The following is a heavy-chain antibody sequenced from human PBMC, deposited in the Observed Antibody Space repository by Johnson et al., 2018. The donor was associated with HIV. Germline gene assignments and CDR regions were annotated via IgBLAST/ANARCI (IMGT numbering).Heavy chain of an antibody. Sequence: QMQLVESGGGVVQPGRSLRLSCVASGFTFSSYAMHWVRQAPGKGLEWVAVISYDGSNKYYADSVKGRFTISRDNSKNTLYLQMNSLRAEDTAVYFCAKDLNWVMGWELLRSYAFDIWGQGTMGTVSS. CDR3: AKDLNWVMGWELLRSYAFDI. CDR2: ISYDGSNK. D-gene: IGHD1-26*01. J-gene: IGHJ3*02. V-gene: IGHV3-30-3*01. CDR1: GFTFSSYA.